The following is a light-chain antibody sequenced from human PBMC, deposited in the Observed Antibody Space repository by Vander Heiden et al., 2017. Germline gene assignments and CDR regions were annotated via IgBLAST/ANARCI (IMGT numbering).Light chain of an antibody. CDR2: WAS. CDR3: QQFYDIPQT. Sequence: DIVMTQSPDSLAVSLGERATINCRSSQSVFYSSNNKNYLAWYQQKPGQPPKLLIYWASTRESGVPDRFSGSGSGTEFTFTISSLQAEDVAVYYCQQFYDIPQTFGQGTRLEI. V-gene: IGKV4-1*01. CDR1: QSVFYSSNNKNY. J-gene: IGKJ2*01.